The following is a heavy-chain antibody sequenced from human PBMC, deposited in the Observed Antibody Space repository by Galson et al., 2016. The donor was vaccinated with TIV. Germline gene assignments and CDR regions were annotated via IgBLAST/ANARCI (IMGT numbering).Heavy chain of an antibody. D-gene: IGHD1/OR15-1a*01. CDR3: ARDRTLPGYYYNGMDV. CDR2: TYYRSKWYN. J-gene: IGHJ6*02. V-gene: IGHV6-1*01. Sequence: CAISGDSVSSNSAWNWIRQSPSRGLEWLGRTYYRSKWYNDYALSVKSRITINPDTSKNQFSLQLNSMTPEDTAVYYCARDRTLPGYYYNGMDVWGQGTTVTLSS. CDR1: GDSVSSNSA.